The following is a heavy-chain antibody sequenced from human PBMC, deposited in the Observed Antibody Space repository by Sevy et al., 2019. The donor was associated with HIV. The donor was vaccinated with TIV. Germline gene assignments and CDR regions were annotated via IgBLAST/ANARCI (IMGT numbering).Heavy chain of an antibody. Sequence: GGSLRLSCAASGFTFSGSAMHWVRQASGKGLEWVGRIRSKANSYVAAYAASGKSRFTISRDDSKNTAYLQMNSLKTEDTAVYYCTRLDYDFWSGYYLWGQGTLVTVSS. J-gene: IGHJ4*02. CDR2: IRSKANSYVA. CDR3: TRLDYDFWSGYYL. D-gene: IGHD3-3*01. CDR1: GFTFSGSA. V-gene: IGHV3-73*01.